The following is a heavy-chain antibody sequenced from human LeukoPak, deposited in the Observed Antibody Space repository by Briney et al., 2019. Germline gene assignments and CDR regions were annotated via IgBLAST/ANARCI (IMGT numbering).Heavy chain of an antibody. D-gene: IGHD3-3*01. CDR1: GYTFTGYY. CDR3: ARDWRMTGGY. J-gene: IGHJ4*02. Sequence: ASVKVSCKASGYTFTGYYMHWVQQAPGQGLEWMGWINPNSGGTNYARKFQGRVTMTRDTSISTAYMELSRLRSDDTAVYYCARDWRMTGGYWGQGTLVTVSS. V-gene: IGHV1-2*02. CDR2: INPNSGGT.